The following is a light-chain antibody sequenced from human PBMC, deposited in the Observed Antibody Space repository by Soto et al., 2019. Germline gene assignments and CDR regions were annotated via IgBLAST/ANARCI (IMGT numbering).Light chain of an antibody. Sequence: DLQMTQSPSTMSASVGDRVTITFRASQRMSGFLAWYQQKPGKAPQLLISDASTLHSGVPSRFSGSGSGTDFTLTISSLQPEDFATYYCQHLNTYPITFGPGTRLEIK. CDR3: QHLNTYPIT. CDR2: DAS. J-gene: IGKJ5*01. CDR1: QRMSGF. V-gene: IGKV1-5*01.